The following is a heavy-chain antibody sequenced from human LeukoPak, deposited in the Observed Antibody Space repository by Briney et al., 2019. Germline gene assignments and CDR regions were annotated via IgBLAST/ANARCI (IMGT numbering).Heavy chain of an antibody. Sequence: ASVKVSCEASGGTFSSSAFNWVRQATGQGLEWMGWMNPNSGNTGYAQKFQGRVTMTRNTSISTAYMELSSLRSEDTAVYYCARGNGIVVVVAGDWFDPWGQGTLVTVSS. CDR1: GGTFSSSA. CDR3: ARGNGIVVVVAGDWFDP. D-gene: IGHD2-15*01. J-gene: IGHJ5*02. CDR2: MNPNSGNT. V-gene: IGHV1-8*02.